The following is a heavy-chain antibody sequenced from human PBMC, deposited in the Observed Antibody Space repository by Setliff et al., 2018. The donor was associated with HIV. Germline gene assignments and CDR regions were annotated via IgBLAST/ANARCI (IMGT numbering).Heavy chain of an antibody. D-gene: IGHD2-15*01. V-gene: IGHV3-15*01. Sequence: PGGSLRLSCTVSGFTFDNAWMAWVRQAPGEGLEWVGRIKSKTDGGTTECDASVKGRFTISRDDSKSITYLQMNGLQTEDTAIYYCTRESGGKIDYWGQGTLVTVSS. CDR1: GFTFDNAW. J-gene: IGHJ4*02. CDR2: IKSKTDGGTT. CDR3: TRESGGKIDY.